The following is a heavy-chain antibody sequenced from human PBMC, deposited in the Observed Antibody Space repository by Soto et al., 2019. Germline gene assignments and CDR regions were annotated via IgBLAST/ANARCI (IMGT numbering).Heavy chain of an antibody. CDR2: ISSSSSYI. D-gene: IGHD2-2*01. Sequence: PGGSLRLSCAASGFTFSSYSMNWVRQAPGKGLEWVSSISSSSSYIYYADSVKGRFTISRDNAKNSLYLQMNSLRAGDTAVYYCARDAGIYCSSTSCYHYYYYYGMDVWGQGTTVTVSS. CDR1: GFTFSSYS. J-gene: IGHJ6*02. V-gene: IGHV3-21*01. CDR3: ARDAGIYCSSTSCYHYYYYYGMDV.